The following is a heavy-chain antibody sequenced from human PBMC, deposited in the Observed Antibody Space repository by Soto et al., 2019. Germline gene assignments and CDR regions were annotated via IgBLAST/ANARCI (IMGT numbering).Heavy chain of an antibody. CDR1: GGSISSYY. J-gene: IGHJ4*02. D-gene: IGHD3-16*02. V-gene: IGHV4-59*01. CDR2: IYYSGST. CDR3: ARFPVEDYIWGSYRDG. Sequence: SETLSLTCTVSGGSISSYYWSWIRQPPGKGLEWIGYIYYSGSTNYNPSLKSRVTISVDTSKNQFSLKLSSVTAADTAVYYCARFPVEDYIWGSYRDGWGQGTLVTVSS.